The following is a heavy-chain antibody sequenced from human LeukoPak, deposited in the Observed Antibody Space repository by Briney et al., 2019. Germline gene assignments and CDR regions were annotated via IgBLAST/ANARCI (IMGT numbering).Heavy chain of an antibody. J-gene: IGHJ1*01. Sequence: GGSLRLSCAASGFSFSDSYMSWIRQAPGQGLEWLSYIKSSDTSTFYADSVKGRFTVSRDNAKNSLYLQMTSLRAEDTAVYYCARGDYDSSGYPAEYFHHWGQGTLVTVSS. CDR2: IKSSDTST. CDR3: ARGDYDSSGYPAEYFHH. D-gene: IGHD3-22*01. V-gene: IGHV3-11*04. CDR1: GFSFSDSY.